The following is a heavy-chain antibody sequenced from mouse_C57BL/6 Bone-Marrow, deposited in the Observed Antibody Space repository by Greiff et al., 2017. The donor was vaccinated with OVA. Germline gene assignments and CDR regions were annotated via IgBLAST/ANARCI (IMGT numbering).Heavy chain of an antibody. CDR3: ALLWGLYAMDY. Sequence: VKVVESGAELVKPGASVKMSCKASGYTFTSYWITWVKQRPGQGLEWIGDIYPGSGSTNYNEKFKSKATLTVDTSSSTAYMQLSSLTSEDSAVYYCALLWGLYAMDYWGQGTSVTVSS. CDR2: IYPGSGST. J-gene: IGHJ4*01. CDR1: GYTFTSYW. D-gene: IGHD1-1*02. V-gene: IGHV1-55*01.